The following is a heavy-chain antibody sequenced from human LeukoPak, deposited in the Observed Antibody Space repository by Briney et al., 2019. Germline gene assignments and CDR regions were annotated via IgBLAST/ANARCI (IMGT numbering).Heavy chain of an antibody. Sequence: GGSLRLSCAASGFTFSSYAMSWVRQAPGKGLEWVSAISGSGGSTYYADSVKGRFTISRDNSKNTLYLQMYSLRAEDTAVYYCAKAVGATRRYYYYYYMDVWGKGTTVTVSS. D-gene: IGHD1-26*01. CDR1: GFTFSSYA. CDR2: ISGSGGST. CDR3: AKAVGATRRYYYYYYMDV. V-gene: IGHV3-23*01. J-gene: IGHJ6*03.